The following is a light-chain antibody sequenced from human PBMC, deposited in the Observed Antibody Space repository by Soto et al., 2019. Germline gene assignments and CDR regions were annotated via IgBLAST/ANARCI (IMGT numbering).Light chain of an antibody. CDR2: AAS. Sequence: DIQMTQSPSSLSASVGDRVTITXXASXXXXXXLHWYQQKPGKAPKLLIYAASSLQSGVPSRFSGSGSGTDXXXTISSLQPEDFATYYCQRSFSTPLTFGGGTKVEIK. CDR3: QRSFSTPLT. V-gene: IGKV1-39*01. J-gene: IGKJ4*01. CDR1: XXXXXX.